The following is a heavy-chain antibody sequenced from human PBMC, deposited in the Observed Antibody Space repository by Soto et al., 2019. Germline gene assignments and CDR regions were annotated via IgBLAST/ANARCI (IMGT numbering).Heavy chain of an antibody. Sequence: SETLSLTCTVSGGSISSGDYYWSWIRQPPGKGLEWIGYIYYSGSTYYNPSLKSRVTISVDTSKNQFSLKLSSVTAADTAVYYCARAPQYYYDSSGYYDYWGQGTLVTVSS. D-gene: IGHD3-22*01. CDR1: GGSISSGDYY. CDR2: IYYSGST. J-gene: IGHJ4*02. V-gene: IGHV4-30-4*01. CDR3: ARAPQYYYDSSGYYDY.